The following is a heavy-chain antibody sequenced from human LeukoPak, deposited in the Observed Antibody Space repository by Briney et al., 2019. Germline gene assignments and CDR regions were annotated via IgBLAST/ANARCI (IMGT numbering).Heavy chain of an antibody. D-gene: IGHD5/OR15-5a*01. J-gene: IGHJ5*02. Sequence: GRFTISRDNAKNALYLQMNSLRVEDTAVYYCARQGSTAHPNWFDPWGQGTLVTVSS. V-gene: IGHV3-11*06. CDR3: ARQGSTAHPNWFDP.